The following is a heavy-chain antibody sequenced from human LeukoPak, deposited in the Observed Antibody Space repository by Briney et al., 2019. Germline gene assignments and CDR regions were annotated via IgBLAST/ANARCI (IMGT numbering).Heavy chain of an antibody. CDR2: ISSSSSYI. CDR3: ARSVAVAGYYFDY. CDR1: GFTFSSYS. Sequence: GGSLRLSCAASGFTFSSYSMNWVRQAPGKGLEWVSSISSSSSYIYYADSVKGRFTISRDNAKNSLYLQMNSLRAEDTAVYYCARSVAVAGYYFDYWGQGTLVTVSS. J-gene: IGHJ4*02. D-gene: IGHD6-19*01. V-gene: IGHV3-21*01.